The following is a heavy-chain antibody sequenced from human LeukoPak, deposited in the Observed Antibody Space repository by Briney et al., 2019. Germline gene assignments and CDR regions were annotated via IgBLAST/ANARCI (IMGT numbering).Heavy chain of an antibody. J-gene: IGHJ6*02. D-gene: IGHD3-3*01. CDR2: IYYSGST. Sequence: SETLSLTCAVSGASVSSNTWWSWVRQPPGKGLEWIGSIYYSGSTYYNPSLKSRVTISVDTSKNQFSLKLSSVTAADTAVYYCARRTIFGVGNYYGMDVWGQGTTVTVSS. CDR3: ARRTIFGVGNYYGMDV. V-gene: IGHV4-39*01. CDR1: GASVSSNTW.